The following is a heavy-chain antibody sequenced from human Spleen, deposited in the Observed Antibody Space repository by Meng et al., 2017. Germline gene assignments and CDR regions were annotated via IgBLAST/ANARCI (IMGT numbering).Heavy chain of an antibody. Sequence: VRLWQSGAEVKKPGASVKISCKSSGYTFTNYAIHWVRQAPGQRLEWMGWINAGNGNTEYSQKFQGRVTITRDTSASTAYMGLSSLRSEDTAVYYCARVPEYYGSGSLIWFDPWGQGTLVTVSS. CDR3: ARVPEYYGSGSLIWFDP. V-gene: IGHV1-3*01. D-gene: IGHD3-10*01. CDR2: INAGNGNT. CDR1: GYTFTNYA. J-gene: IGHJ5*02.